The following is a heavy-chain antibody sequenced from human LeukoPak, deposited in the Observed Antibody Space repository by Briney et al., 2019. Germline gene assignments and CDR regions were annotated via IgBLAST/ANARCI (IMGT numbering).Heavy chain of an antibody. J-gene: IGHJ4*02. D-gene: IGHD3-22*01. Sequence: KASETLSLTCTVSGGSISSSSTYWGWIRQPPGKGLEWIGSIYYSGSTYYSPSLKSRVTISVDTSKNQFSLKLSSVTAADTAVYYCASQYDSSGYYYFDYWGQETLVTVSS. V-gene: IGHV4-39*01. CDR3: ASQYDSSGYYYFDY. CDR1: GGSISSSSTY. CDR2: IYYSGST.